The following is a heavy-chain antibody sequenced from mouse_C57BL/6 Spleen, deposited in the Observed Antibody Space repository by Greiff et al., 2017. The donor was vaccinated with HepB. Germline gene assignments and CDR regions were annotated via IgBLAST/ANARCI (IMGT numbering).Heavy chain of an antibody. Sequence: QVQLKESGAELARPGASVKLSCKASGYTFTSYGISWVKQRTGQGLEWIGEIYPRSGNTYYNEKFKGKATLTADKSSSTAYMELRSLTSEDSAVYFCARGDTTSGAYWGQGTLVTVSA. CDR1: GYTFTSYG. CDR2: IYPRSGNT. V-gene: IGHV1-81*01. CDR3: ARGDTTSGAY. D-gene: IGHD1-1*01. J-gene: IGHJ3*01.